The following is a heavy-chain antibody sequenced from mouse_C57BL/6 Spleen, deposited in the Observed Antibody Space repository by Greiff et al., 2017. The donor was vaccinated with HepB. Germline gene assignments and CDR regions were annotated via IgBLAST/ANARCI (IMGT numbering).Heavy chain of an antibody. CDR2: IRSKSNNYAT. CDR3: VSDSSYYYGSSPAWFAY. CDR1: GFSFNTYA. D-gene: IGHD1-1*01. V-gene: IGHV10-1*01. Sequence: DVQLVESGGGLVQPKGSLKLSCAASGFSFNTYAMNWVRQAPGKGLEWVARIRSKSNNYATYYADSVKDRFTISRDDSESMLYLQMNNLKTEDTAMYYCVSDSSYYYGSSPAWFAYWGQGTLVTVSA. J-gene: IGHJ3*01.